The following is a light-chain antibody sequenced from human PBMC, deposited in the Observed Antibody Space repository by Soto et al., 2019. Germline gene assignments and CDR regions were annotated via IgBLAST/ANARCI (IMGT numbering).Light chain of an antibody. V-gene: IGLV2-14*01. CDR1: ISDFVVYNY. CDR2: GVS. J-gene: IGLJ1*01. CDR3: QSYDSSLSGSV. Sequence: QSVLTQPASVSGSPGQSITISCTGTISDFVVYNYVSWYQQHPGKAPKLMIYGVSNRPSGVSNRFSGSKSGNTASLTISGLQADDEADYYCQSYDSSLSGSVFGTGTKVTVL.